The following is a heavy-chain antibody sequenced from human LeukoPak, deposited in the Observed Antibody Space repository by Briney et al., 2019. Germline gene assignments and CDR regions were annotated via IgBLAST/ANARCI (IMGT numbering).Heavy chain of an antibody. J-gene: IGHJ6*02. V-gene: IGHV3-74*01. D-gene: IGHD3-3*01. Sequence: GGAPRLSCAAPGFTLSTYWGHWGRQAPGKGLGWVSRITSDGGSTSYADSVKGRFTISRDNTKNTLYLQMKSLRAEDTAVYYCARDHTYYDFWSGYSAHYYYGMDVWGQGTTVTVSS. CDR1: GFTLSTYW. CDR3: ARDHTYYDFWSGYSAHYYYGMDV. CDR2: ITSDGGST.